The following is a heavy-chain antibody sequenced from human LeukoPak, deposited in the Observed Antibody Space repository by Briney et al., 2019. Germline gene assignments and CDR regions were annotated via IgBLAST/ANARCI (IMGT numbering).Heavy chain of an antibody. J-gene: IGHJ6*03. CDR2: IRNKDYGGTP. CDR1: GFTFSGYA. Sequence: GRSLRLSCATSGFTFSGYAVSWVRQAPGKGLEWVAFIRNKDYGGTPEYAAPVKGRFTVSRDDSRNIAYLQMNSLKTEDTAVYFCTRNRRLKTNYFFYFMDVWGKGTTVTVSS. D-gene: IGHD1-14*01. CDR3: TRNRRLKTNYFFYFMDV. V-gene: IGHV3-49*04.